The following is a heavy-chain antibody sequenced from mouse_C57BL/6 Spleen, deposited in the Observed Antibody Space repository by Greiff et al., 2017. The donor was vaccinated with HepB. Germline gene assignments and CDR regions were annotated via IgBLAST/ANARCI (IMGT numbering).Heavy chain of an antibody. J-gene: IGHJ4*01. D-gene: IGHD2-1*01. CDR2: IYPGSGNT. Sequence: QVQLKESGAELVRPGASVKLSCKASGYTFTDYYINWVKQRPGQGLEWIARIYPGSGNTYYNEKFKGKATLTAEKSSSTAYMQLSSLTSEDSAVYFCARHYGNPYAMDYWGQGTSVTVSS. CDR3: ARHYGNPYAMDY. V-gene: IGHV1-76*01. CDR1: GYTFTDYY.